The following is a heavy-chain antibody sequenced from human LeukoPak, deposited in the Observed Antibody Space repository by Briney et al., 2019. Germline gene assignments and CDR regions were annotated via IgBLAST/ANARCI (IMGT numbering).Heavy chain of an antibody. Sequence: SETLSLTCAVYGGSFSGYYWSWIRQPPGKGLEWIGEINHSGSTNYNPSLKSRVTISVDTSKNQFSLKLSSVTAADTAVYYCARGSAGVHANWFDPWGQGTLVTVSS. CDR2: INHSGST. CDR3: ARGSAGVHANWFDP. CDR1: GGSFSGYY. D-gene: IGHD2-8*01. V-gene: IGHV4-34*01. J-gene: IGHJ5*02.